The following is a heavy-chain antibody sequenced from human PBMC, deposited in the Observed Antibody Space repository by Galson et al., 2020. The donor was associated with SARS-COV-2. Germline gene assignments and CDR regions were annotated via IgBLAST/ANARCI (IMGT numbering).Heavy chain of an antibody. Sequence: SETLSLTCAVYGGSFSGYYWSWIRQTPGKGLEWIGEINHSGSTNYNPSLKSRVTISVDTSKNQFSLKLSSVTAADTAVYYCARGAYCSGGSCYPYYYGMDVWGQGTTVTVSS. CDR1: GGSFSGYY. CDR3: ARGAYCSGGSCYPYYYGMDV. D-gene: IGHD2-15*01. CDR2: INHSGST. J-gene: IGHJ6*02. V-gene: IGHV4-34*01.